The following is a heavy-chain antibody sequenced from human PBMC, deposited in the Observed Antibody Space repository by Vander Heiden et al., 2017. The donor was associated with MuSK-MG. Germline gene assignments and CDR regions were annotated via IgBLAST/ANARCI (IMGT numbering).Heavy chain of an antibody. J-gene: IGHJ4*02. V-gene: IGHV3-23*01. CDR3: AKTGTAGSLFDY. CDR1: GFTFSSYA. Sequence: EVQLLESGGGLVQPGGSLRLSCAASGFTFSSYAMSWVRQAPGKGLEWVSGSSGSGGSTYYADAVKGRFTISRDNSKNTLYLKMKSMRAEDTAVYYYAKTGTAGSLFDYWGQGTLVTVSS. D-gene: IGHD6-13*01. CDR2: SSGSGGST.